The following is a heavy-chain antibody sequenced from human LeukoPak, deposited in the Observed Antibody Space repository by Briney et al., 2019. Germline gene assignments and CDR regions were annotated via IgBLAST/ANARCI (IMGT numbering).Heavy chain of an antibody. J-gene: IGHJ6*02. Sequence: GESLKISCQTAGYSFTDYWIGWVRQMPGKGLEWMGIIYPGDSDTRYSPSFQGQVTISADKSIRTAYLQWSLKASDTAMYYCARSDQLRWFGEPRRPFYYGMDVWGQGTTVTVS. D-gene: IGHD3-10*01. V-gene: IGHV5-51*01. CDR2: IYPGDSDT. CDR1: GYSFTDYW. CDR3: ARSDQLRWFGEPRRPFYYGMDV.